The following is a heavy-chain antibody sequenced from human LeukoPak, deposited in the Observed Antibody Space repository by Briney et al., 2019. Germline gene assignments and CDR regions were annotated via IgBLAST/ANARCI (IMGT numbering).Heavy chain of an antibody. V-gene: IGHV3-21*01. J-gene: IGHJ4*02. CDR3: ARTRSGGSSGDY. Sequence: GGSLRLSCAASGFIFSSYSMNWDRQAPGKGLEWVSSITSSSSYIYYADSVKGRFTISRDNAKNSLFLQMNSLRAEDTAVYYCARTRSGGSSGDYWGQGTLVTVSS. D-gene: IGHD2-15*01. CDR2: ITSSSSYI. CDR1: GFIFSSYS.